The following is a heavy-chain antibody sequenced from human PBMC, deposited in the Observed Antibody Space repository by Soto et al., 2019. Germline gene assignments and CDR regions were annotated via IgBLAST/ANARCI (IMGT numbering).Heavy chain of an antibody. J-gene: IGHJ4*02. CDR3: AKADGEQWLLPHLEN. D-gene: IGHD6-19*01. CDR1: GFNFNKYA. Sequence: EVQLLESGGDLVRPGGSLRLSCAASGFNFNKYAMSWVRQAPGEGLEWVSGISCCGGTASYADSVKGRFTIARDDSKNTLFLHMNSLRVEDTAEYYCAKADGEQWLLPHLENWGRGTLVTVS. CDR2: ISCCGGTA. V-gene: IGHV3-23*01.